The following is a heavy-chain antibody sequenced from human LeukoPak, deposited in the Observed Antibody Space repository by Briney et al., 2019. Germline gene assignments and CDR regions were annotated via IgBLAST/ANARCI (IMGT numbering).Heavy chain of an antibody. J-gene: IGHJ4*02. V-gene: IGHV3-21*01. CDR3: AREPTRPQGYIAVESDY. Sequence: GGSLRLSCAASGFTFSSYSMNWVRQAPGKGLEWVSSISSSSSYIYYADSVKGRFTISRDNAKNSLYLQMNSLRAEDTAVYYCAREPTRPQGYIAVESDYWGQGTLVTVSS. CDR1: GFTFSSYS. CDR2: ISSSSSYI. D-gene: IGHD6-19*01.